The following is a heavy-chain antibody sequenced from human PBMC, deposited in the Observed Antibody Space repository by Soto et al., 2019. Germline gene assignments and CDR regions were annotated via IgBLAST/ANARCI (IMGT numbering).Heavy chain of an antibody. CDR1: GFTFSDYY. D-gene: IGHD3-9*01. V-gene: IGHV3-11*03. CDR3: AILNYDILTGPFY. J-gene: IGHJ4*02. Sequence: GSLRLSCAASGFTFSDYYMSWIRQAPGKGLEWVSYISSSISYTNYADSVKGRFSTSRDNAKNSLYLQMNSLRAEDTAVYYCAILNYDILTGPFYWGQGTLVTVSS. CDR2: ISSSISYT.